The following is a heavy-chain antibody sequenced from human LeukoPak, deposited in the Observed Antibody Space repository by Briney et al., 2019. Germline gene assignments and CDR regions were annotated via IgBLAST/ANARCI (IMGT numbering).Heavy chain of an antibody. J-gene: IGHJ4*02. CDR3: ARGASGTNSYGYYFDY. D-gene: IGHD1/OR15-1a*01. CDR1: GGSISSSSYY. CDR2: IYYSGST. V-gene: IGHV4-39*07. Sequence: PSETLSLTCTVSGGSISSSSYYWGWIRQPPGKGLEWIGSIYYSGSTYYNPSHKSRVTISVDTSKNQYSLKLSSVTAADTAVYYCARGASGTNSYGYYFDYWGQGTLVTASS.